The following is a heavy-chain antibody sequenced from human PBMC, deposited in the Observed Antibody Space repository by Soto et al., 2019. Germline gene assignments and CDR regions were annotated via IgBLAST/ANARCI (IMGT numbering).Heavy chain of an antibody. Sequence: SETLSLTCTVSGGSISSYYWSWIRQPPGKGLEWIGYIYYSESTNYNPSLKSRVTISVDTSKNQFSLKLSSVTAADTAVYYCARGGYCSSTSCQYYYYYYYMDVWGKGTTVTVSS. J-gene: IGHJ6*03. CDR2: IYYSEST. V-gene: IGHV4-59*01. D-gene: IGHD2-2*01. CDR3: ARGGYCSSTSCQYYYYYYYMDV. CDR1: GGSISSYY.